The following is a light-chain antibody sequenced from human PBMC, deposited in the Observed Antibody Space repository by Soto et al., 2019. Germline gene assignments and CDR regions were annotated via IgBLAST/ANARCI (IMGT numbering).Light chain of an antibody. V-gene: IGLV2-18*01. CDR1: STDFVSYNR. J-gene: IGLJ1*01. CDR2: EVS. Sequence: QSVLTPPPSVSGSPGHSVTISCPGTSTDFVSYNRVSWYQQPPGTAPKLMIYEVSKRPSGVPDRFSGSKSGNTASLTISGLQAADEADYYCSLYTSENAYVFGTGNKVTVL. CDR3: SLYTSENAYV.